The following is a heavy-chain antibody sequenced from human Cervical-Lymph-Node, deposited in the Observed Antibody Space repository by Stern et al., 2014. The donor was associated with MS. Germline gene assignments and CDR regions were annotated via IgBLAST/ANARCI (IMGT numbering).Heavy chain of an antibody. CDR2: VLPFVGTS. Sequence: QVQLGQSGAEVKKPGSSVKVSCKSSGGISWVRQAPGQGLEWMGGVLPFVGTSNYAQKFQGRVTITADTSTNTTYLHLSRLTSADTAVYYCARGSGDNWFGPWGQGTLVTVSS. CDR1: GG. CDR3: ARGSGDNWFGP. V-gene: IGHV1-69*06. D-gene: IGHD3-10*01. J-gene: IGHJ5*02.